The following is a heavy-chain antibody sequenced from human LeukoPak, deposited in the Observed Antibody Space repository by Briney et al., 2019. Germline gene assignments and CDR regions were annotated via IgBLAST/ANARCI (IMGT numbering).Heavy chain of an antibody. CDR3: ASNRYYFDY. V-gene: IGHV3-30-3*01. J-gene: IGHJ4*02. Sequence: PGGSLRLPCAASGYTFSSYAMHWVRQSPGKGLEWVAVISYDGSNKYYADSVKGRFTISRDNSKNTLYLQMNSLRAEDTAVYYCASNRYYFDYWGQGTLVTVSS. CDR1: GYTFSSYA. CDR2: ISYDGSNK. D-gene: IGHD1-14*01.